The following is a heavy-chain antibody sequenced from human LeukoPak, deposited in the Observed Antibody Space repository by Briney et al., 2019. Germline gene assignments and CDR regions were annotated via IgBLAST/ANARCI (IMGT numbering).Heavy chain of an antibody. CDR2: ISYDGSNK. D-gene: IGHD1-26*01. CDR1: GFTFSSYG. CDR3: AKDRRQSGYFDY. Sequence: GGSLRLSCAASGFTFSSYGMHWVRQAPGKGLEWVAVISYDGSNKYYADSVKGQFTISRDNSKNTLYLQMNSLRAEDTAVYYCAKDRRQSGYFDYWGQGTLVTVSS. V-gene: IGHV3-30*18. J-gene: IGHJ4*02.